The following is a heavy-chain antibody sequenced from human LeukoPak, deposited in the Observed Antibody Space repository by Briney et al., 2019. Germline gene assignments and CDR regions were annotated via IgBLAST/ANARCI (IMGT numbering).Heavy chain of an antibody. CDR2: INPDSGVT. CDR3: APPSDAYTSHWSV. V-gene: IGHV1-2*02. J-gene: IGHJ4*02. Sequence: ASVKVACKTSGYRFTDDYIHWVRQAPGQGLEWMGWINPDSGVTNYTPKFQGRVIMTTDTSISTAYMEVRRLRYDDTAIYYCAPPSDAYTSHWSVWGQGTLVTVSS. CDR1: GYRFTDDY. D-gene: IGHD3-16*01.